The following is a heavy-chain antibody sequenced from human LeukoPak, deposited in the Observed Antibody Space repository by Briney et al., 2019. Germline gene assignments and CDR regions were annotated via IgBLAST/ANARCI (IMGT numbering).Heavy chain of an antibody. CDR3: ARADYDFWSGDPYNWFDP. J-gene: IGHJ5*02. D-gene: IGHD3-3*01. CDR1: GGSISSYY. CDR2: IYYSGST. Sequence: SETLSLTCTVSGGSISSYYWSWIRQPPGKGLEWIGYIYYSGSTNYNPSLKSRVTISVDTSKNQFSLKLSSVTAADTAVYYCARADYDFWSGDPYNWFDPWGQGTLVTVSS. V-gene: IGHV4-59*01.